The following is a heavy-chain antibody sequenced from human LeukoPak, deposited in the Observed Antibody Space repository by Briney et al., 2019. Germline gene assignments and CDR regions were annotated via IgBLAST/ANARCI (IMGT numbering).Heavy chain of an antibody. V-gene: IGHV4-39*07. D-gene: IGHD3-16*01. CDR1: GVSISSGHYY. CDR2: VLYSGST. J-gene: IGHJ5*02. Sequence: SETLSLTCTVSGVSISSGHYYWAWIRRPPGRGLECIASVLYSGSTCYDPSFNGRVTLSVDTSKNQFSLRLSSVTAADTAIYYCARHTIDTTLGGVPDYFDAWGQGTPVTVSS. CDR3: ARHTIDTTLGGVPDYFDA.